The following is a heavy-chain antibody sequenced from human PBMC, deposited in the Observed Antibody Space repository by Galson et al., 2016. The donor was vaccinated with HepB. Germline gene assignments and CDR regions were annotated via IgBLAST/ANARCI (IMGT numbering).Heavy chain of an antibody. J-gene: IGHJ4*02. V-gene: IGHV3-33*01. Sequence: SLRLSCAASGFTFSSYGMHRVRQAPGKGLEWVSVIWYDGNNEDYADSVRGRFSISRDNSRNTVYLQMNNLRAEDTAVYYCARDPHQGGYAPDYWGQGTLVTVSS. CDR2: IWYDGNNE. CDR3: ARDPHQGGYAPDY. D-gene: IGHD5-12*01. CDR1: GFTFSSYG.